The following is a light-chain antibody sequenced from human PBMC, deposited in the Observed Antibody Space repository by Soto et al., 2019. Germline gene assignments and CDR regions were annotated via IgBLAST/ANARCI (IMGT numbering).Light chain of an antibody. Sequence: EIVLFQSPGALSLSPGEGATLSCRTNKNIVSAYLAWYQQKPGQAPRLLIYGASNRATGIPARFSGSGSGTDFTLTISSLEPEDFAVYYCQQRSNWPSITFGQGTRLEIK. CDR3: QQRSNWPSIT. V-gene: IGKV3-11*01. CDR2: GAS. J-gene: IGKJ5*01. CDR1: KNIVSAY.